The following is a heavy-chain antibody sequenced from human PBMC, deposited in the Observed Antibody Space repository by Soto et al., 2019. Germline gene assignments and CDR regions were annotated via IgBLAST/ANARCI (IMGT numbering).Heavy chain of an antibody. V-gene: IGHV3-48*01. Sequence: GGSLRLSCAASGFTFSSYSMNWVRQAPGKGLEWVSYISSSSSTIYYADSVKGRFTISRDNAKNSLYLQMNSLRAEDTAVYYCARIATISPSHYYYMDVWGKGTTVTVSS. CDR1: GFTFSSYS. CDR3: ARIATISPSHYYYMDV. J-gene: IGHJ6*03. CDR2: ISSSSSTI. D-gene: IGHD2-21*01.